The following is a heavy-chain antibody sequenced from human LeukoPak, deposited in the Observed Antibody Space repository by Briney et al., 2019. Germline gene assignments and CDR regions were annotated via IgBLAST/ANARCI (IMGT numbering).Heavy chain of an antibody. CDR1: GYTFTSYG. Sequence: GASVKVSCKASGYTFTSYGISWVRHAPGQGLEWMGWTSAYNGNTNYAQKLQGRVTMTTDTSTSTAYMELRSLRSDDTAVYYCARSREQLWSPIPPTYFDYWGQGTLVTVSS. CDR2: TSAYNGNT. V-gene: IGHV1-18*01. CDR3: ARSREQLWSPIPPTYFDY. J-gene: IGHJ4*02. D-gene: IGHD5-18*01.